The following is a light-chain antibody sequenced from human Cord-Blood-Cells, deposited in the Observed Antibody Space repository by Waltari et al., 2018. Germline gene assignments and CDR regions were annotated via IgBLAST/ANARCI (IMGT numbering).Light chain of an antibody. Sequence: QSALTQPASVSGSPGQSITISCTGTSSDVGSYNLFPSYQQHPGKAPKLMIYEGSKRPSGVSNRFSGSKSGNTASLTISGLQAEDEADYYCCSYAGSSTFVVFGGGTKLTVL. V-gene: IGLV2-23*03. J-gene: IGLJ2*01. CDR1: SSDVGSYNL. CDR2: EGS. CDR3: CSYAGSSTFVV.